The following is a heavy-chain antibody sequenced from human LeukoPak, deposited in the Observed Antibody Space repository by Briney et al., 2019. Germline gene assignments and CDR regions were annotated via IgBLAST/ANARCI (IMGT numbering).Heavy chain of an antibody. J-gene: IGHJ1*01. D-gene: IGHD3-22*01. CDR2: IYYNRST. V-gene: IGHV4-61*01. CDR3: ESPGAASRGDASFQH. CDR1: GGSVSSGSYY. Sequence: ETLSLTCTVSGGSVSSGSYYWSWIRQPPGKGLEWIGYIYYNRSTNYNPSLKRRGHISVDTSKNQFSLKLSTVTAPDAAVYYCESPGAASRGDASFQHWGQSTLVTVSS.